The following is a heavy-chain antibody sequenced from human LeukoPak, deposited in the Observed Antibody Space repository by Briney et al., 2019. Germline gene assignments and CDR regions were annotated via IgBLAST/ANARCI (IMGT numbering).Heavy chain of an antibody. V-gene: IGHV3-48*01. CDR2: ISLSTTSI. Sequence: GGSLRLSCAASGFTFSSYNMNWVRQAPGKGLEWISYISLSTTSIYYADSVKGRFTISRDNAKNSLYLQMNSLRAEDAAVYYCAREPTYSSSWYTTCDFWGQGTLVTVSS. J-gene: IGHJ4*02. CDR3: AREPTYSSSWYTTCDF. CDR1: GFTFSSYN. D-gene: IGHD6-13*01.